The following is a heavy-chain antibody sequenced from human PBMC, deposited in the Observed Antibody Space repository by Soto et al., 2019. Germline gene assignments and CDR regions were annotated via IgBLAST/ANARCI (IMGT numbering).Heavy chain of an antibody. CDR1: GFTFSSYW. CDR2: ISSTGSPM. V-gene: IGHV3-21*01. CDR3: ARATRRSTLVRGVTTALDY. J-gene: IGHJ4*02. Sequence: PVGSLRLSCAASGFTFSSYWMNWVRQAPGKGLEWVSYISSTGSPMYYAESVKGRFTISRDNAKNSLFLQMNSLRGEDTAIYFCARATRRSTLVRGVTTALDYWGQGALVTVSS. D-gene: IGHD3-10*01.